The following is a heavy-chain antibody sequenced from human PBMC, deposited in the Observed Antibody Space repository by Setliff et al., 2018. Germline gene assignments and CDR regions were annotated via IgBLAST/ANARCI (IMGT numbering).Heavy chain of an antibody. Sequence: GESLKISCVASGITFTSYAMSWVRQAPGKGLEWVSTVSVSGDNTYYTDSVKGRFTTSRDNSKNTVSLQMSSLRAEDTAVYFCAGQGPIFGTGPIPGFDQWGQGTMVTVSS. V-gene: IGHV3-23*01. CDR3: AGQGPIFGTGPIPGFDQ. CDR1: GITFTSYA. J-gene: IGHJ4*02. D-gene: IGHD3-3*01. CDR2: VSVSGDNT.